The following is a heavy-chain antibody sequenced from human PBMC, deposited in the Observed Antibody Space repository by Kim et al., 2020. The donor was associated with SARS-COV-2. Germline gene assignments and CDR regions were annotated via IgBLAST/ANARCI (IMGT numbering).Heavy chain of an antibody. CDR3: AKPYYYGLGSFPGSLHM. Sequence: GGSLRLSCATTRFNFSNYAMTWVRQAPGKGLEWVSRISESGTNTFYADSVKGRLTISRDNSKKTLYLQMSSLRADDTAVYYCAKPYYYGLGSFPGSLHMWGQGTMVTVSP. J-gene: IGHJ3*02. V-gene: IGHV3-23*01. CDR2: ISESGTNT. CDR1: RFNFSNYA. D-gene: IGHD3-10*01.